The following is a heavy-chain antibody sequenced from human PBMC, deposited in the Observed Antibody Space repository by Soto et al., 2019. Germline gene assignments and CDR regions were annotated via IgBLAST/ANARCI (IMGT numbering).Heavy chain of an antibody. CDR2: INPSGGST. CDR1: GYTFTSYY. J-gene: IGHJ4*02. D-gene: IGHD2-8*01. Sequence: ASVKVSCKASGYTFTSYYMHWVRQAPGQGLEWMGIINPSGGSTSYAQKVQGRVTMTTDTSTSTAYMELRSLRPDDTAVYYCARDGRNGGYLDYWGQGTVVTVSS. CDR3: ARDGRNGGYLDY. V-gene: IGHV1-46*01.